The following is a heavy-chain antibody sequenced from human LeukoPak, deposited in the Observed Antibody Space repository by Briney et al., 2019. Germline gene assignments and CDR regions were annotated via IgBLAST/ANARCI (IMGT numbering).Heavy chain of an antibody. V-gene: IGHV4-30-4*01. J-gene: IGHJ4*02. Sequence: SQTLSLTCTVSGGSISSGDYYWSWIRQPPGKGLEWIGYIYYSGSTYYNPSLKSRVTISVDTSKNQFSLKLSSVTAADTAVYYCARALWFGTYYFDYWGQGTLVTVSS. CDR1: GGSISSGDYY. CDR2: IYYSGST. CDR3: ARALWFGTYYFDY. D-gene: IGHD3-10*01.